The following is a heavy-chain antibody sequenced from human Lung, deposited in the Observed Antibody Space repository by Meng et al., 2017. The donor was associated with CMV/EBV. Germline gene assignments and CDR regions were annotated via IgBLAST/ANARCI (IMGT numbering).Heavy chain of an antibody. J-gene: IGHJ6*02. CDR1: GGSVSSRSYY. V-gene: IGHV4-61*01. CDR3: ARDPVESYQLRSWGVGYGMDV. D-gene: IGHD2-2*01. Sequence: SETLSLTXTVSGGSVSSRSYYWSWNRQPPGNGLEWIGYIYYSGSTHYNSSLKSRVTISVDTSKNQFTLKLSSVTAADTAVYYCARDPVESYQLRSWGVGYGMDVWGQGTTVTVSS. CDR2: IYYSGST.